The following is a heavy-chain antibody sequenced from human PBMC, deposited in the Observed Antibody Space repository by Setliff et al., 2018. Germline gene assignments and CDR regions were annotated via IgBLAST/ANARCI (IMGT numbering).Heavy chain of an antibody. Sequence: SETLSLTCAVSGYSISSSSYYWGWIRQPPGKGLEWIGSIYYSGSTYYNPSLKSRVTISVDTSKNQFSLKLSPVTAADTAVYYCARVAQYSSSSFYYYYYGMDVWGQGTTVTVSS. V-gene: IGHV4-39*07. CDR2: IYYSGST. J-gene: IGHJ6*02. CDR1: GYSISSSSYY. D-gene: IGHD6-6*01. CDR3: ARVAQYSSSSFYYYYYGMDV.